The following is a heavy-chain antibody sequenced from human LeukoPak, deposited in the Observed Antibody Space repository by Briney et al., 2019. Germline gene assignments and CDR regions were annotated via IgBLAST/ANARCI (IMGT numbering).Heavy chain of an antibody. CDR1: GGTFSNYA. D-gene: IGHD6-13*01. J-gene: IGHJ6*02. Sequence: GASVNVSCKASGGTFSNYAISWVRQAPGQGLEWMGGIIPIFGTANYAQKFQGRVTITADESTSTAYMELSSLRSEDTAVYYCARECDSRSCGYYYYYGMDVWGQGTTVTVSS. CDR2: IIPIFGTA. V-gene: IGHV1-69*13. CDR3: ARECDSRSCGYYYYYGMDV.